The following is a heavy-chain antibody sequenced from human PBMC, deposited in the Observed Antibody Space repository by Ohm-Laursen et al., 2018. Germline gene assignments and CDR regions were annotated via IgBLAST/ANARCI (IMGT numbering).Heavy chain of an antibody. D-gene: IGHD1/OR15-1a*01. V-gene: IGHV3-21*01. J-gene: IGHJ4*02. CDR3: ARGSGTPWGLYFDH. CDR2: ISSSSSYI. CDR1: GFTFSSYS. Sequence: SLRLSCTASGFTFSSYSMNWVRQAPGKGLEWVSSISSSSSYIYYADSVKGRFTFSRDNAKNSVSLQMNSLRGEDTAVYYCARGSGTPWGLYFDHWGQGALVTVSS.